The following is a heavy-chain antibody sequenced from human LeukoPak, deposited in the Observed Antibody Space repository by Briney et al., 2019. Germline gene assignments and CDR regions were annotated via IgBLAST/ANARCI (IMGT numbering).Heavy chain of an antibody. CDR1: GFTFDDYG. D-gene: IGHD6-6*01. V-gene: IGHV3-20*04. CDR2: INWNGGST. Sequence: GGSLRLSCAASGFTFDDYGMSWVRQAPGKGLEWVSGINWNGGSTGYADSVKGRFTISRDNAKNSLYLQMNSLRAEDTALHYCARDPHRQLALRYYFDYWGQGTLATVSS. J-gene: IGHJ4*02. CDR3: ARDPHRQLALRYYFDY.